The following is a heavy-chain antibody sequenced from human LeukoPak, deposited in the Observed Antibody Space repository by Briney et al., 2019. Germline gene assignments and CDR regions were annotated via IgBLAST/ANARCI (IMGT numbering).Heavy chain of an antibody. CDR2: IRTNAYGGTA. CDR3: ARASTQWGRDY. D-gene: IGHD1-26*01. Sequence: GGSLRLSCTTSGFTFPDYNLSWVRQAPGKGLDWVGVIRTNAYGGTAQYAASVKGRFTISRDDSKDIAYLEMNSLRTEDTAVYYCARASTQWGRDYWGQGTLVTVSS. CDR1: GFTFPDYN. J-gene: IGHJ4*02. V-gene: IGHV3-49*04.